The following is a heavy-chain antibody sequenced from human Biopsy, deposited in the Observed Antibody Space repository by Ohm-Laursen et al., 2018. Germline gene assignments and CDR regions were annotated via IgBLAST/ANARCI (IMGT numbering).Heavy chain of an antibody. CDR3: EKEETAYSSTSLDY. CDR2: ISHDGSVK. D-gene: IGHD6-13*01. V-gene: IGHV3-30*18. Sequence: SLRLSCTASGFTFSDHYMEWVRQAPGKGLEWVAVISHDGSVKHYADSVKGRFTISRDNAKNTLFLQMNSLRAEDTAVYYCEKEETAYSSTSLDYWGQGTLVTVSS. CDR1: GFTFSDHY. J-gene: IGHJ4*02.